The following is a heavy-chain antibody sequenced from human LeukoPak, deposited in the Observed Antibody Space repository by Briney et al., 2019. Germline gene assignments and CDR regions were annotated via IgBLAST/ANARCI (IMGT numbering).Heavy chain of an antibody. CDR2: IYYSGST. CDR3: ARGWLQSGFDY. Sequence: SETLSLTCTVSGGSLSSYYWSWIRQPPGKGLEWIGYIYYSGSTNYNPSLKSRVAISVDTSKNQFSLKLNSVTPEDTAAYYCARGWLQSGFDYWGQGTLITVSS. D-gene: IGHD5-24*01. V-gene: IGHV4-59*12. J-gene: IGHJ4*02. CDR1: GGSLSSYY.